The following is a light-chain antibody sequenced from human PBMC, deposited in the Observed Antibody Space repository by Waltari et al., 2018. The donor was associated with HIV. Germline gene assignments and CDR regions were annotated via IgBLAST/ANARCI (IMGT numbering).Light chain of an antibody. CDR2: SNN. V-gene: IGLV1-44*01. CDR3: AARDDSLNVWV. J-gene: IGLJ3*02. Sequence: QSFLTQPPSASGTPGRRVVLSCSGHTSHVGRNPLNWYRQVPGTAPKLLMFSNNQRPSGVTDPFSGSKSGTSASLAIKGLQSEDEADYYCAARDDSLNVWVFGGGTKLTVL. CDR1: TSHVGRNP.